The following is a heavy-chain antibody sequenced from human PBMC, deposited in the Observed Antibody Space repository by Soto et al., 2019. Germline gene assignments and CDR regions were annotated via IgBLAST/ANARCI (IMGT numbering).Heavy chain of an antibody. CDR2: IYPGDSDT. CDR3: ARHLRYFDRNHYYYYYGMDV. D-gene: IGHD3-9*01. V-gene: IGHV5-51*01. J-gene: IGHJ6*02. CDR1: GYSFTSYW. Sequence: GESLKISCKGSGYSFTSYWIGWVRQMPGKGLEWMGIIYPGDSDTRYSPSFQGQVTSSADKSISTAYLQWSSLKASDTAMYYCARHLRYFDRNHYYYYYGMDVWGQGTTVTVSS.